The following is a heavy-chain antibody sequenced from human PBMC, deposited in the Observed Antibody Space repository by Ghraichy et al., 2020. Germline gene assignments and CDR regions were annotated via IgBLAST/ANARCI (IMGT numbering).Heavy chain of an antibody. Sequence: GGSLRLSCAASGFTFNNHAMSWVRQAPGKGLDWVAVISGSGGSTYHADSVKGRSTISRDNSKNTVYLQMNSLTFEDTAIYYCGKRDISGHVIESWGQGTLVTVST. CDR3: GKRDISGHVIES. CDR1: GFTFNNHA. V-gene: IGHV3-23*01. D-gene: IGHD3-3*02. CDR2: ISGSGGST. J-gene: IGHJ4*02.